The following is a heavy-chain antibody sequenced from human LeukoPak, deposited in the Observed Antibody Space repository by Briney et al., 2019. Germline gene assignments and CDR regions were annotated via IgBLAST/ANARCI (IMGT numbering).Heavy chain of an antibody. Sequence: GGSLRLSCAASGFTFSDYYMSWIRQAPGKGLEWVSYISSSSSYTNYADSVKGRFTISRDNSKNTLYLQMNSLRAEDTAVYYCARDQDDSSGPFDYWGQGTLVTVSS. CDR1: GFTFSDYY. V-gene: IGHV3-11*06. D-gene: IGHD3-22*01. CDR3: ARDQDDSSGPFDY. CDR2: ISSSSSYT. J-gene: IGHJ4*02.